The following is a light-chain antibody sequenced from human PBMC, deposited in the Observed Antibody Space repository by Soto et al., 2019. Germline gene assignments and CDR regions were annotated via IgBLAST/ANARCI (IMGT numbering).Light chain of an antibody. CDR1: SSDVGSYNL. J-gene: IGLJ2*01. CDR2: EVT. Sequence: QSALTQPASVSGSPGQSITISCTGTSSDVGSYNLVSWYQQHLGKAPKLMIYEVTKRPSGVSNRFSDSKSGNSASLTISGLQAEDEADYYCCSYAGSVVFGGGTKLTVL. CDR3: CSYAGSVV. V-gene: IGLV2-23*02.